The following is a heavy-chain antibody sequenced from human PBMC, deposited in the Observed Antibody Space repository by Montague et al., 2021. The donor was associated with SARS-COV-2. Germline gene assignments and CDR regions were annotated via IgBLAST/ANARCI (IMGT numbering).Heavy chain of an antibody. D-gene: IGHD3-22*01. V-gene: IGHV3-48*03. CDR2: ISNSGDTK. Sequence: SLRLSCAASGFIFSSYEMNWVRQAPGKGLEWVSYISNSGDTKYYADSVKGRFTISRDSAKNSLYPQMSSLRAEDTAVYYCARAGEDYYYDSSGFLYWGQGILVTVSS. J-gene: IGHJ4*02. CDR3: ARAGEDYYYDSSGFLY. CDR1: GFIFSSYE.